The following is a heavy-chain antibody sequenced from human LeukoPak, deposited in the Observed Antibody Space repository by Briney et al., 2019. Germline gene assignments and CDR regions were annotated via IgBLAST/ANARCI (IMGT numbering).Heavy chain of an antibody. CDR1: GGSISSYY. D-gene: IGHD2-21*01. J-gene: IGHJ4*02. CDR2: IYYSGST. CDR3: ARQALWFFDH. Sequence: SETLSLTCTVSGGSISSYYWSWIRQPPGKGLEWIGYIYYSGSTNYNPSLKSRVTISVDTSKNQFSLRLSSVTAADTAVYYCARQALWFFDHWGQGTLVTVSS. V-gene: IGHV4-59*08.